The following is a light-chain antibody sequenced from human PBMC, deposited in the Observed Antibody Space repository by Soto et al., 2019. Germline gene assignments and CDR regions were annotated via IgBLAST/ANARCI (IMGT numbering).Light chain of an antibody. J-gene: IGKJ1*01. CDR1: QDISDY. CDR3: QHYYTYPWT. CDR2: AAS. V-gene: IGKV1-8*01. Sequence: AIRMTQSPSSLSASTGDRVTISCRASQDISDYLVWYQQKPGKAPKVLIHAASTLQGGVSSRFSGSRSGTDFTLTIYSLQSEDFATYYCQHYYTYPWTFGQGTKVEV.